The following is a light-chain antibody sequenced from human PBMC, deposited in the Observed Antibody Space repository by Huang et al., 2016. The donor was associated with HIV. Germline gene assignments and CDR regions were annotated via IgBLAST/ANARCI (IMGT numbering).Light chain of an antibody. Sequence: EIVLTQSPATLSLSPGERATLSCRASQDISSYLAWYQPKPGQAPRLLIYDASNRATGIPARFSGSGSGTDFALTISSLEPEDFAVYYCQQRSNWLLYTFGQGTKLEIK. CDR2: DAS. J-gene: IGKJ2*01. CDR3: QQRSNWLLYT. V-gene: IGKV3-11*01. CDR1: QDISSY.